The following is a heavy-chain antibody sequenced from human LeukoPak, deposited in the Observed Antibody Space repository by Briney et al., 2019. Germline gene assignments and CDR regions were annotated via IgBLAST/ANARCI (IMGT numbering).Heavy chain of an antibody. CDR2: IYSGGST. Sequence: GGSLRLSCAASGFTVSTNYLTWVRQAPGKGLERVSVIYSGGSTFYADSVKGRFTISRDNSKNTLYLQMDSLRAEDTAVYYCARDLIGDRYFDCWGQGTLVTVSS. CDR3: ARDLIGDRYFDC. CDR1: GFTVSTNY. J-gene: IGHJ4*02. D-gene: IGHD3-16*01. V-gene: IGHV3-53*01.